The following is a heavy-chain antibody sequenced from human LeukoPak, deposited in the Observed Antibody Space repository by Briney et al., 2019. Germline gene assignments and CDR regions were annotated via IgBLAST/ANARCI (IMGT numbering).Heavy chain of an antibody. CDR1: GFTFSGSA. V-gene: IGHV3-73*01. Sequence: GGSLRLSCAASGFTFSGSAMHWVRQASGKGLEWVGRIRSKANSYATAYAASVKGRFTISRDDSKNTAYLQMNSLKTEDTAVYYCTPCSSTSCYWVYWGQGTLVTVSS. CDR2: IRSKANSYAT. D-gene: IGHD2-2*01. J-gene: IGHJ4*02. CDR3: TPCSSTSCYWVY.